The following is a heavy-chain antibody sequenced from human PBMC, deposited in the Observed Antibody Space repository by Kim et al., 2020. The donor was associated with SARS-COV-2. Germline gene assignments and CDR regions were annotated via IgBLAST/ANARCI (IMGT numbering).Heavy chain of an antibody. CDR2: ISGSGGST. D-gene: IGHD6-13*01. Sequence: GGSLRLSCAASGFTFSSYAMSWVRQAPGKGLEWVSAISGSGGSTYYAESVKGRFTISRDNSKNTLYLQMNSLRAEDTAVYYCAKGRWVYSSSWQGDWGQGTLVTVSS. CDR3: AKGRWVYSSSWQGD. J-gene: IGHJ4*02. V-gene: IGHV3-23*01. CDR1: GFTFSSYA.